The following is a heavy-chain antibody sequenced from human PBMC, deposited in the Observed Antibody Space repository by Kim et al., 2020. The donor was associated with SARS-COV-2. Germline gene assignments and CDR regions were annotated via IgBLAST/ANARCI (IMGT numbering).Heavy chain of an antibody. Sequence: GGSLRLSCAASGFTFSSYAMSWVRQAPGKGLEWVSAISGSGGSTYYADSVKGRFTISRDNSKNTLYLQMNSLRAEDTAVYYCAKFYGSGSYYKKGSYFDYWGQGTLVTVSS. D-gene: IGHD3-10*01. CDR1: GFTFSSYA. CDR2: ISGSGGST. CDR3: AKFYGSGSYYKKGSYFDY. J-gene: IGHJ4*02. V-gene: IGHV3-23*01.